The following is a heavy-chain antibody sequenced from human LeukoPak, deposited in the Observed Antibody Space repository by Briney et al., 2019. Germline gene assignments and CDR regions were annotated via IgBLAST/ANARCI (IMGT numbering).Heavy chain of an antibody. V-gene: IGHV3-30-3*01. Sequence: GGSLRLSCAASGFNFSSYAMHWVRQAPGKGLEWVAVISYDGSNKYYADSVKGRFTISRDNSKNTLYLQMNSLRAEDTAVYYCARDSEAAAGTTSHFDYWGQGTLVTVSS. CDR1: GFNFSSYA. D-gene: IGHD6-13*01. J-gene: IGHJ4*02. CDR3: ARDSEAAAGTTSHFDY. CDR2: ISYDGSNK.